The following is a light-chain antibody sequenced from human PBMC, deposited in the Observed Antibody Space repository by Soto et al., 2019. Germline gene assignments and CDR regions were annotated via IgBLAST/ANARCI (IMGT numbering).Light chain of an antibody. CDR1: SGDVGAYDY. CDR2: EVS. CDR3: SSYTTSSTPMV. V-gene: IGLV2-14*01. J-gene: IGLJ1*01. Sequence: QSALTQPPSASGSPGQSVTISCTGTSGDVGAYDYVSWYQQHPGKAPKLMIYEVSNRPSGVSNRFSGSKSGNTASLTISGLQAEDEADYYYSSYTTSSTPMVFGTGTKVTVL.